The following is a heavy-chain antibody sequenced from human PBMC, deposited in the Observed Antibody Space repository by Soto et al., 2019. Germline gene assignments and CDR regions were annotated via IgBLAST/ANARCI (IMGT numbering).Heavy chain of an antibody. CDR3: ASSSSWYNWFDP. V-gene: IGHV1-3*01. Sequence: ASVKVSYKASGYTFTSYAMHWVRQAPGQRLEWMGWINAGNGNTKYSQKFQGRVTITRDTSASTAYMELSSLRSEDTAVYYCASSSSWYNWFDPWGQGTLVTVSS. CDR1: GYTFTSYA. D-gene: IGHD6-13*01. CDR2: INAGNGNT. J-gene: IGHJ5*02.